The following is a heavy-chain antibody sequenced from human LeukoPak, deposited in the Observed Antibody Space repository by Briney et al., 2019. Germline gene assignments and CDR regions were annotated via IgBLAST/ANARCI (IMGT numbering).Heavy chain of an antibody. CDR3: AELGITMIGGV. CDR2: ISSSGSTI. Sequence: PGGSLRLSCAASGFTFSSYEMNWVRQAPGRGLEWVSYISSSGSTIYYADSVKGRFTISRDNAKNSLYLQMNSLRAEDTAVYYCAELGITMIGGVWGKGTTVTVSS. V-gene: IGHV3-48*03. J-gene: IGHJ6*04. CDR1: GFTFSSYE. D-gene: IGHD3-10*02.